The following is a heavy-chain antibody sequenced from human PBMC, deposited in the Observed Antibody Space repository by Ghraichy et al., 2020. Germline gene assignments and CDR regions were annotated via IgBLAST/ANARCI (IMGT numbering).Heavy chain of an antibody. Sequence: RGSLRLSCAASGFTFSNYAVTWVRQAPGKGLEWVSSTVGSGSYTSYADSVRGRFTVSRDDSKNTLFLQMNSLRAEDTALYYCAKDPNGDYIGAFDMWGQGTMVTVSS. J-gene: IGHJ3*02. CDR2: TVGSGSYT. CDR3: AKDPNGDYIGAFDM. CDR1: GFTFSNYA. V-gene: IGHV3-23*01. D-gene: IGHD4-17*01.